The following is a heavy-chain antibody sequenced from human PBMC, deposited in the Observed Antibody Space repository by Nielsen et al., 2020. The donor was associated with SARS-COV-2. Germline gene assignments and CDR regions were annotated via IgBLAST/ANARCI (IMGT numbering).Heavy chain of an antibody. D-gene: IGHD3-16*01. J-gene: IGHJ4*02. V-gene: IGHV3-23*01. Sequence: GESLKISCAASGFTFSSYAMSWVRQAPGKGLEWVSAISGGGGNTYFAGSVKGRFTISRDNSKNALYLQMNSLRAEDTAVYYCAKDGEGGGFFDYWGQGTLVTVSS. CDR3: AKDGEGGGFFDY. CDR2: ISGGGGNT. CDR1: GFTFSSYA.